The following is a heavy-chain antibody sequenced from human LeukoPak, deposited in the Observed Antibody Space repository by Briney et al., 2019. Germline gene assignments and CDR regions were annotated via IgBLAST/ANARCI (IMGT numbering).Heavy chain of an antibody. V-gene: IGHV1-24*01. J-gene: IGHJ4*02. CDR1: GYTLTELS. Sequence: ASVKVSCKVSGYTLTELSMHWVRQAPGKGLEWMGGFDPEDGETIYAQKFQGRVTMTEDTSTDTAYMELSSLRSEDTAVYYCATDIESSGSRDGYNSVCWGQGTLVTVSS. D-gene: IGHD5-24*01. CDR3: ATDIESSGSRDGYNSVC. CDR2: FDPEDGET.